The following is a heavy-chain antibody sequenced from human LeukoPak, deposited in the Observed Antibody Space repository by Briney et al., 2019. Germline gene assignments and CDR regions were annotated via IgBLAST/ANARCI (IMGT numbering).Heavy chain of an antibody. J-gene: IGHJ4*02. CDR3: ARRGYCSDNSCYYYDS. CDR2: IYPGDSST. Sequence: GESLRSSCKSSGYGFISYWIGWVRRMPGKGPEWMGTIYPGDSSTRYSPSFQGEVTISVDKSIDTAYLQWSSLQASDTAIYYCARRGYCSDNSCYYYDSWGQGTLVTVSS. CDR1: GYGFISYW. D-gene: IGHD2-15*01. V-gene: IGHV5-51*01.